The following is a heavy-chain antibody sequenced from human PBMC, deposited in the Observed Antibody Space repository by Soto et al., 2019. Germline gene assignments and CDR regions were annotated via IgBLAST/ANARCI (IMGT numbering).Heavy chain of an antibody. D-gene: IGHD3-10*02. CDR1: GYIFTTYY. V-gene: IGHV1-46*03. J-gene: IGHJ4*02. Sequence: QVQLVQSGGEVKKPGASVRVSCKASGYIFTTYYIHWVRQAPGQGLEWVGIINPRDGSTSNAQNFQGRITMPRDTSTTTVYMDLSSLTSDDTAVYYCVRGLGSGNYYGYWGQGTLVTVSS. CDR3: VRGLGSGNYYGY. CDR2: INPRDGST.